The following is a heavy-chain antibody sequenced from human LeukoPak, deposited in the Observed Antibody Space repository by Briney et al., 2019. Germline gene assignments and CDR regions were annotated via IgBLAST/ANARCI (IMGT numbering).Heavy chain of an antibody. CDR3: AKGTTREEGPLDY. Sequence: GGSLRLSCAASGFTFDDYAMHWVRQAPGKGLEWVSGISWNSGSIGYADSVKGRFTISRDNAKNSLYLQMNSLRAEDTALYYCAKGTTREEGPLDYWGQGTLVTVSS. V-gene: IGHV3-9*01. J-gene: IGHJ4*02. D-gene: IGHD5-12*01. CDR2: ISWNSGSI. CDR1: GFTFDDYA.